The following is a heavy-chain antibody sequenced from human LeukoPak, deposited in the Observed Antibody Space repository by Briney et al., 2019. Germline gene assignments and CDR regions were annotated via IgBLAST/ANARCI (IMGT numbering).Heavy chain of an antibody. CDR2: TYHSGST. CDR1: GGSISSSNW. D-gene: IGHD4-17*01. CDR3: ARTYGDYPFDY. V-gene: IGHV4-4*02. Sequence: PSETLSLTCAVSGGSISSSNWWSWVRQPPGKGLEWIGETYHSGSTNYNPSLKSRVTLSVDKSKNQFSLKLSSVTAADTAVYYCARTYGDYPFDYWGQGTLVTVSS. J-gene: IGHJ4*02.